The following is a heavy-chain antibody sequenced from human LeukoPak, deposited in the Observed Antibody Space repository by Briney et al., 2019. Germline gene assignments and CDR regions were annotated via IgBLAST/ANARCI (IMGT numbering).Heavy chain of an antibody. V-gene: IGHV1-69*05. CDR2: IIPKFGTT. D-gene: IGHD1-1*01. CDR1: GDTFSNDA. Sequence: GASVKVSCKTSGDTFSNDAISWVRQAPGQGPEWMGDIIPKFGTTNYAQKFRGRVSITTDDSTTTAYMELSRLKSDDTAVYYCARRSRQPRHAYFDSWGLGTLVTVSS. CDR3: ARRSRQPRHAYFDS. J-gene: IGHJ4*02.